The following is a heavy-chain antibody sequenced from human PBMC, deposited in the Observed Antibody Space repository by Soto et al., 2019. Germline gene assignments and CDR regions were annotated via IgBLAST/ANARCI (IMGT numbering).Heavy chain of an antibody. V-gene: IGHV1-24*01. CDR3: ATGGSAFSSSWYDAFDI. CDR1: GYTLTELS. J-gene: IGHJ3*02. CDR2: FDPEDGET. D-gene: IGHD6-13*01. Sequence: ASVKVSCKVSGYTLTELSMHWVRQAPGKGLEWMGGFDPEDGETIHAQKFQGRVTMTEDTSTDTAYMELSSLRSEDTAVYYCATGGSAFSSSWYDAFDIWGQGTMVTVSS.